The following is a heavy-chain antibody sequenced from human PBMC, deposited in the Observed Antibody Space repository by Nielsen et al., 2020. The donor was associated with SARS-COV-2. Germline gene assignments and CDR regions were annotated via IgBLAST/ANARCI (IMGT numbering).Heavy chain of an antibody. J-gene: IGHJ3*02. D-gene: IGHD3-22*01. CDR3: ARGAIYYDRSAAFDI. CDR2: IWYDGSNE. CDR1: EFSFSSYD. V-gene: IGHV3-33*07. Sequence: GGSLRLSCTASEFSFSSYDMYWVRQAPGKGLEWVAIIWYDGSNENYADSVKGRFTISRDNSKNTVNLQMNSLRAEDTAVYYCARGAIYYDRSAAFDIWGQGTMVTVSS.